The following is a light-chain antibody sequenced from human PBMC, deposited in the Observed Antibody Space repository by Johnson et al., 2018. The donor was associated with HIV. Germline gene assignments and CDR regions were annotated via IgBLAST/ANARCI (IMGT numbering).Light chain of an antibody. CDR2: GNN. J-gene: IGLJ1*01. CDR3: ATWDSSLSGGV. CDR1: SSNIGNNY. V-gene: IGLV1-51*01. Sequence: QAVLTQPPSVSAAAGQKVTISCSGSSSNIGNNYVAWYQQVPGTAPKLLIYGNNKRPSGIPDRFSASKSGTSATLGITGLQTGDEAYYYCATWDSSLSGGVFGTGTKVTVL.